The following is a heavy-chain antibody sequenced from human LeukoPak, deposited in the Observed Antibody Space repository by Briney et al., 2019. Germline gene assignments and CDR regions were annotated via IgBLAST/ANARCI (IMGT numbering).Heavy chain of an antibody. CDR2: IYYSGST. D-gene: IGHD3-22*01. CDR3: ARGSAAYYYVSSGGRRLLFDY. J-gene: IGHJ4*02. Sequence: SETLSLTCTVSGGSISSYYWSWIRQPPGKGLEWIGYIYYSGSTNYNPSLKSRVTISVDTSKNQFSLKLSSVTAADTAVYYCARGSAAYYYVSSGGRRLLFDYWGQGTLVTVSS. V-gene: IGHV4-59*12. CDR1: GGSISSYY.